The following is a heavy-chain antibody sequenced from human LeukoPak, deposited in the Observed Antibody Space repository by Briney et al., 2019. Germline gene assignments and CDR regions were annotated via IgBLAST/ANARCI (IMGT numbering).Heavy chain of an antibody. J-gene: IGHJ3*02. CDR1: GLTFSSYW. CDR2: INTDGSST. CDR3: ARDRFRLGPPGRAFDI. D-gene: IGHD3-10*01. V-gene: IGHV3-74*01. Sequence: PGGSLRLSCAASGLTFSSYWMHWVRQAPGKGLVWVSRINTDGSSTSYADSVKGRFTISRDNAKNTLYLQMNSLRAEDTAVYYCARDRFRLGPPGRAFDIWGQGTMVTVSS.